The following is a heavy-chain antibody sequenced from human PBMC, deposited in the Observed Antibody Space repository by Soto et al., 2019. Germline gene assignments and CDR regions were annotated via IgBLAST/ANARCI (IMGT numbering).Heavy chain of an antibody. CDR1: GGSISSSNYY. V-gene: IGHV4-39*01. J-gene: IGHJ4*02. CDR3: ATSQKGYNWNYFDH. Sequence: SETLSLTCSVSGGSISSSNYYWGWIRQPPGKGLEWIGSIYNSGSTYYNPSLKSRVTISVDTSKNQFSLKLSSVTAADTAVYYCATSQKGYNWNYFDHWGQGALVTVSS. CDR2: IYNSGST. D-gene: IGHD1-20*01.